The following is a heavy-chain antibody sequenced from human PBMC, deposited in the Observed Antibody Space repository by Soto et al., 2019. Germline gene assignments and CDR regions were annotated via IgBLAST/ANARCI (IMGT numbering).Heavy chain of an antibody. D-gene: IGHD4-17*01. Sequence: QVQLVQSGAEVKKPGSSVTVSCTASGGTFSSYAISWVRQAPGQGLEWMGGIIPIFGTANYAQKFQGRVTITADASTSTAYMELSSLRSADTAVYYCERDPGLRLRWFDPWGQGTLVTVSS. CDR1: GGTFSSYA. CDR3: ERDPGLRLRWFDP. V-gene: IGHV1-69*01. CDR2: IIPIFGTA. J-gene: IGHJ5*02.